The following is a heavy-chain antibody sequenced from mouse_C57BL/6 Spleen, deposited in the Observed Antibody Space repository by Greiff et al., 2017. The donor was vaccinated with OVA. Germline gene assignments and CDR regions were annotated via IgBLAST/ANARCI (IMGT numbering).Heavy chain of an antibody. CDR2: IRSKSNNYAT. V-gene: IGHV10-1*01. J-gene: IGHJ3*01. Sequence: EVKLVESGGGLVQPKGSLKLSCAASGFSFNTYAMNWVRQAPGKGLEWVARIRSKSNNYATYYADSVKDRFTISRDDSESMLYLQMNNLKTEDTAMYYCVRPANFSWFAYWGQGTLVTVSA. CDR3: VRPANFSWFAY. CDR1: GFSFNTYA. D-gene: IGHD4-1*01.